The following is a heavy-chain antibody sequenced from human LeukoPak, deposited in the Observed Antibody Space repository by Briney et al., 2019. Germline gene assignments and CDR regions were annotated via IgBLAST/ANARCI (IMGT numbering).Heavy chain of an antibody. D-gene: IGHD2-15*01. CDR1: GYTVSSYG. V-gene: IGHV1-18*01. Sequence: ASVKVSCKASGYTVSSYGISWVRQAPGQGLEWMGWISAYNGNTKYAQKFQGRVTMTTDTSTSTAFMELRSLISDDTAVYYCARDRVGEVVAAATSDYWGQGTLVTVSS. J-gene: IGHJ4*02. CDR3: ARDRVGEVVAAATSDY. CDR2: ISAYNGNT.